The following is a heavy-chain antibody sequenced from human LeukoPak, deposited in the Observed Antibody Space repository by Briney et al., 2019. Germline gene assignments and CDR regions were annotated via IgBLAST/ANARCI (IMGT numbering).Heavy chain of an antibody. CDR2: IYYSGST. J-gene: IGHJ5*02. CDR3: ASLGDYYGSGSYYVT. D-gene: IGHD3-10*01. V-gene: IGHV4-39*01. CDR1: GGSISSSSYY. Sequence: SETLSLTCTVSGGSISSSSYYWGWIRQPPGKGLEWIGSIYYSGSTYYNPSLKSRVTISVDTSKSQFSLKLSSVTAADTAVYYCASLGDYYGSGSYYVTWGQGTLVTVSS.